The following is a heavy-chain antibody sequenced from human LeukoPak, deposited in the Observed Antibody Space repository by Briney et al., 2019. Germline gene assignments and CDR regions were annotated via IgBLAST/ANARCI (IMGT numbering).Heavy chain of an antibody. CDR1: GVSLSTSGVG. CDR2: IYYSGST. CDR3: ARDFGWLQSYYYYGMDV. D-gene: IGHD5-24*01. J-gene: IGHJ6*02. V-gene: IGHV4-61*08. Sequence: SGPTLVNPTQTLTLTCTFSGVSLSTSGVGVGWIRQPPGKGLEWIGYIYYSGSTNYNPSLKSRVTISVDTSKNQFSLKLSSVTAADTAVYYCARDFGWLQSYYYYGMDVWGQGTTVTVSS.